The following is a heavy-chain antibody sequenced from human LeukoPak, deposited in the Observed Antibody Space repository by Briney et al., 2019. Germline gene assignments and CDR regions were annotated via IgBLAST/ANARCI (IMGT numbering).Heavy chain of an antibody. Sequence: PSQTLSLTCTVSGGSISSGAYYWSWLRQHPGMGLEWIGYIYYSGSTYYNPSLKSRVTISVDTSKNQFSLKLSSVTAADTAVYYCARVSEQWLVPCFDYWGQGTLVTVSS. D-gene: IGHD6-19*01. CDR3: ARVSEQWLVPCFDY. V-gene: IGHV4-31*03. CDR2: IYYSGST. J-gene: IGHJ4*02. CDR1: GGSISSGAYY.